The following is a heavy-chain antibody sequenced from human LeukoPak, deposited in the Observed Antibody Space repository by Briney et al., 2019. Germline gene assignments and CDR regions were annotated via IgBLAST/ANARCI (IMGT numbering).Heavy chain of an antibody. CDR1: GFTFSSYI. D-gene: IGHD5-18*01. V-gene: IGHV3-21*01. J-gene: IGHJ4*02. CDR3: ARMDTAMVSFY. Sequence: GGSLRLSCAASGFTFSSYIMNWVRQAPGKGLEWVSSISSSSSYIYYADSVKGRFSISRDNAKNSLYLQMNSLRAEDTAVYYCARMDTAMVSFYWGQGTLVTVSS. CDR2: ISSSSSYI.